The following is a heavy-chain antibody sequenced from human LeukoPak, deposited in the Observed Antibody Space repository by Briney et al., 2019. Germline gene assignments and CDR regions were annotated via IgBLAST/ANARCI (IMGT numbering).Heavy chain of an antibody. D-gene: IGHD1-26*01. J-gene: IGHJ4*02. Sequence: PGGSLRLSCAASGFTFSGCAMNWVRQAPGKGLEWVSAIRGSGDNIYYADSVKGRFTISRDNSKNTVYLQMNSLRAEDTAVYYCARDFFSGSYYYFDYWGQGTLVTVSS. CDR1: GFTFSGCA. CDR2: IRGSGDNI. V-gene: IGHV3-23*01. CDR3: ARDFFSGSYYYFDY.